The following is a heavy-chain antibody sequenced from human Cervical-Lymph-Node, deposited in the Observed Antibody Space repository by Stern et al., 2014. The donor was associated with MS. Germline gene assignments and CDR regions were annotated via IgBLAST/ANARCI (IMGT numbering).Heavy chain of an antibody. J-gene: IGHJ3*01. CDR2: LNSQGDTL. D-gene: IGHD5-24*01. CDR3: ARGFLHNSFDL. V-gene: IGHV3-48*02. CDR1: GFVFRRYS. Sequence: EVQLVESGAGLVKPGGSLRLTCAGSGFVFRRYSMDGVRQAPGQGLEWLSFLNSQGDTLYYAHSVRGRFTISRDDDKNSIFLQMTNLRDEDAAVYYCARGFLHNSFDLWGLGTVVTVSS.